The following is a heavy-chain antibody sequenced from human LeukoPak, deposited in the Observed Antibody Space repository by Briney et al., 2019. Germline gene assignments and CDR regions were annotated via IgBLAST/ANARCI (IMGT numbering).Heavy chain of an antibody. V-gene: IGHV3-23*01. CDR2: ISGSGTST. CDR3: AKRASGSHCVDS. J-gene: IGHJ4*02. D-gene: IGHD1-26*01. CDR1: GFTFSSYA. Sequence: GGSLRLSCAASGFTFSSYAMTWVRQAPGKGLEWISAISGSGTSTYYADSVKGRFTISRDNSKNTLYLQMNSLRAEDTAVYYCAKRASGSHCVDSWGQGTLVTVSS.